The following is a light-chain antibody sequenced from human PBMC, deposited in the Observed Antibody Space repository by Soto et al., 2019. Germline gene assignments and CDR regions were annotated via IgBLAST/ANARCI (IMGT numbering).Light chain of an antibody. Sequence: EIVMTQSPATLSVSPGERATLSCRASQSVSNNYLAWYQQKPGQAPRLLIYGASSRATGIPDRFSGSGSGTDFTLTISSLQPEDFATYYCLQHNSYWWTFGQGTKVDIK. V-gene: IGKV3-20*01. J-gene: IGKJ1*01. CDR2: GAS. CDR3: LQHNSYWWT. CDR1: QSVSNNY.